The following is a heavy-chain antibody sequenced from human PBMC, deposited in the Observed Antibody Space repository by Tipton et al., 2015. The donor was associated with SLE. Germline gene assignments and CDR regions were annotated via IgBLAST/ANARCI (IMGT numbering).Heavy chain of an antibody. J-gene: IGHJ4*02. CDR3: ARHRGYFTVSDYIDY. V-gene: IGHV4-61*02. CDR2: IYTSGST. Sequence: GLVKPSDTLSLTCTVSGGSISSGSYYWSWIRQPAGKGLEWIGRIYTSGSTNYNPSLKSRVTISVDTSKNQFSLKLSSVTVADTAVYYCARHRGYFTVSDYIDYWGQGTLVTVSS. CDR1: GGSISSGSYY. D-gene: IGHD4-17*01.